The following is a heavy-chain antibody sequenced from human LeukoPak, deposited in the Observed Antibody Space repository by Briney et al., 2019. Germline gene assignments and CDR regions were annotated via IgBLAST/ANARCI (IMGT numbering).Heavy chain of an antibody. J-gene: IGHJ2*01. CDR3: ARLLKYYYDSSGSGEDWYFDL. Sequence: PGGSLRLSCEASGFTFSAYAMTWVRQAPGKGLEWISYISRSGDTIYYADSVKGRFTISRDNADSSLYLQMNSLRDEDTAVYYCARLLKYYYDSSGSGEDWYFDLWGRGTLVTVSS. CDR2: ISRSGDTI. CDR1: GFTFSAYA. V-gene: IGHV3-48*02. D-gene: IGHD3-22*01.